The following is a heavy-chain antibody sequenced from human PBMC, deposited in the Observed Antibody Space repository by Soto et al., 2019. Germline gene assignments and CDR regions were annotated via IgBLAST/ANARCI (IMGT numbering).Heavy chain of an antibody. J-gene: IGHJ5*02. V-gene: IGHV3-7*03. CDR3: ARDRGIKWFDP. CDR1: GFTFSSYW. CDR2: IKQDGSEK. Sequence: PAGSLRLSCAASGFTFSSYWMSWVRQAPGKGLEWVANIKQDGSEKYYVDSVKGRFTISRDNAKNSLYLQMNSLRAEDTAVYYCARDRGIKWFDPWGQGTLVTVSS. D-gene: IGHD3-10*01.